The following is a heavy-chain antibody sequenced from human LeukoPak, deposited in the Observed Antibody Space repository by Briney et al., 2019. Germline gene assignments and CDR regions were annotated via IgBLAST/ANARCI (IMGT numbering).Heavy chain of an antibody. CDR2: ISSSSSTI. CDR1: GFTFSSYS. CDR3: PRDFWRRSSHTFDY. V-gene: IGHV3-48*04. J-gene: IGHJ4*02. D-gene: IGHD6-13*01. Sequence: GGSLRLSCAASGFTFSSYSMNWVRQAPGKGLEGVSYISSSSSTIYYADSVKGRFTISRDNAKNSLYLQMNSLRAEDTAVYYCPRDFWRRSSHTFDYWGQGTLVTVSS.